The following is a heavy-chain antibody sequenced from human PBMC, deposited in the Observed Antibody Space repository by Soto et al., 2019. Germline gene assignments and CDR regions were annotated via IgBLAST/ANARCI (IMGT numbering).Heavy chain of an antibody. CDR1: GFTFSSYA. Sequence: GGSLRLSCAASGFTFSSYAMSWVRQAPGKGLEWVSAISGSGGSTYYADSVKGRFTISRDNSKNTLYLQMNSLRAEDTAVYYCAKDGIPSPVAARPRKNWFDPWGQGTLVTVSS. D-gene: IGHD6-6*01. CDR3: AKDGIPSPVAARPRKNWFDP. CDR2: ISGSGGST. J-gene: IGHJ5*02. V-gene: IGHV3-23*01.